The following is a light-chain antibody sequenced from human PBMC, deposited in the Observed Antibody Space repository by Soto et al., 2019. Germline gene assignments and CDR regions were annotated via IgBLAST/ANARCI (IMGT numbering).Light chain of an antibody. J-gene: IGLJ7*01. Sequence: QSVLTQPPSASGTPGQRVTISCSGSSSNIGSEYVVWYQHLPGTAPKLLIYSNSQRPSGVPDRFSGSKSGTSASLAISGLQSEDEADYYCAAWDDSLNGAVFGGGTQLTVL. CDR1: SSNIGSEY. V-gene: IGLV1-44*01. CDR2: SNS. CDR3: AAWDDSLNGAV.